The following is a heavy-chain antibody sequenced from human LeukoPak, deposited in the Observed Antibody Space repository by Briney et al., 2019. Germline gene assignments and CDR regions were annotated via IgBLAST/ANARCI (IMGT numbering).Heavy chain of an antibody. J-gene: IGHJ4*02. Sequence: SVKVSCKASGGTFSSYAISWVRQAPGQGLEWMGRIIPILGIANYAQKFQGRVTITADKSTSTAYMELSSLRSEDTAVYYCARQTDYDYSNYHSDYWGQGTLVTVSS. CDR3: ARQTDYDYSNYHSDY. V-gene: IGHV1-69*04. CDR2: IIPILGIA. CDR1: GGTFSSYA. D-gene: IGHD4-11*01.